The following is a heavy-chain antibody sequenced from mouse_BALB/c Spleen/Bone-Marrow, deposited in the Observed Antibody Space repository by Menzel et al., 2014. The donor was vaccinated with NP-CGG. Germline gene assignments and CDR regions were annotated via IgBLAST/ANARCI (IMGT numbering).Heavy chain of an antibody. D-gene: IGHD2-2*01. J-gene: IGHJ1*01. V-gene: IGHV1S81*02. CDR3: ARYNAYDWYFDV. Sequence: QVQLKESGAELVKPGASVKLSCKASGYTFTSYWMRWVKQRPGQGLEWIGEINPSNGRSNYSEKFKSKATLTVDKSSSTTYMQLSSLTSEDSAVYSCARYNAYDWYFDVWGAGPRSPSTQ. CDR1: GYTFTSYW. CDR2: INPSNGRS.